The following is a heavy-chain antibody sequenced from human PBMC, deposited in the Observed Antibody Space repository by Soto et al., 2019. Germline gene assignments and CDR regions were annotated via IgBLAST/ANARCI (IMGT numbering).Heavy chain of an antibody. Sequence: PSETLSLTCAVSGGSISSSNWWSWVRQPPGKGLEWIGEIYHSGGTNYNPSLKSRVTISVDKSKNQFSLKLSSVTAADTAVYYCARWAVVAAQLYYYYYYGMDVWGQGTTVTVSS. D-gene: IGHD2-15*01. CDR1: GGSISSSNW. CDR2: IYHSGGT. CDR3: ARWAVVAAQLYYYYYYGMDV. V-gene: IGHV4-4*02. J-gene: IGHJ6*02.